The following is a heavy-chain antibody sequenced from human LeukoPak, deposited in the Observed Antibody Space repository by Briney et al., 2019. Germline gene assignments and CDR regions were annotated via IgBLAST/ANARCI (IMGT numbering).Heavy chain of an antibody. CDR3: ARDLLFYDILTGYSYAFDI. CDR2: INHSGST. CDR1: GGSFSGYY. V-gene: IGHV4-34*01. Sequence: SETLSLTCAVYGGSFSGYYWSWIRQPPGKGLEWIGEINHSGSTNYNPSLKSRVTISVDKSKNQFSLKLSSVTAADTAVYYCARDLLFYDILTGYSYAFDIWGQGTMVTVSS. D-gene: IGHD3-9*01. J-gene: IGHJ3*02.